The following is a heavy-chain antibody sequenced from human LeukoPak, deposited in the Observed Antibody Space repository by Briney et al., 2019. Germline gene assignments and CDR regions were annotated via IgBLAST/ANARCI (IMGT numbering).Heavy chain of an antibody. J-gene: IGHJ3*02. V-gene: IGHV4-39*07. CDR1: RGPISSTSYY. CDR3: VRAAEYYDDVWGSYRQGAFDS. Sequence: SETLSLTCIVSRGPISSTSYYWGWIRQPPGKGLEWIGSIHYSGNTYYNPSLSGQVTISLDTSKKKFSLTLSSVTAADTAMYYCVRAAEYYDDVWGSYRQGAFDSWGQGTMVTDSS. D-gene: IGHD3-16*02. CDR2: IHYSGNT.